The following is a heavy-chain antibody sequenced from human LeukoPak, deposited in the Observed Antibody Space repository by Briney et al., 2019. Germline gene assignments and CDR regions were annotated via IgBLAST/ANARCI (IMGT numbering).Heavy chain of an antibody. J-gene: IGHJ6*03. CDR1: GFTFSSYG. V-gene: IGHV3-30*02. Sequence: GGSLRLSCAASGFTFSSYGMHWVRQAPGKGLEWVAFIRYDGSNKYYADSVKGRFTISRDNSKNTLYLQMNSLRAEDTAVYYCARLRIAAAGTHYYYMDVWGKGTTVTVSS. CDR2: IRYDGSNK. CDR3: ARLRIAAAGTHYYYMDV. D-gene: IGHD6-13*01.